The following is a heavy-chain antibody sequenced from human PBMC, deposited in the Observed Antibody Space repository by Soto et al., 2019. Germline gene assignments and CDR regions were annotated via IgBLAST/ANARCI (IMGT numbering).Heavy chain of an antibody. D-gene: IGHD1-26*01. CDR1: GGTFTSYI. CDR3: ARGRAARFGSHYLGLEV. CDR2: IVPKFATT. J-gene: IGHJ6*02. V-gene: IGHV1-69*12. Sequence: QVRLVQSGAEVKKPGSSVKVSCKGSGGTFTSYIITWVREAPGQGLEWIGGIVPKFATTNYAQKFRGRLTLTADEPTIMVYMELSTLRSEDTGVYSCARGRAARFGSHYLGLEVWGQGTRVTVS.